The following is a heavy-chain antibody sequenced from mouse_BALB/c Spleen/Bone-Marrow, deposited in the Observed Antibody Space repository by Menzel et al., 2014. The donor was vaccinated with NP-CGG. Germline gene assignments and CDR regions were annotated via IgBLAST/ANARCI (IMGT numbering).Heavy chain of an antibody. CDR3: ARDY. CDR2: IKPSTGYA. J-gene: IGHJ2*02. Sequence: QVQLQQSGPELAKPGASVKMSCKASGYTFTETWIHWIKQRPGQGLEWIGYIKPSTGYAEYNQNFKDKASMTVEKSSSTAYMQLSSLTSEDSAVYYCARDYWGQGTSLTVSS. V-gene: IGHV1-7*01. CDR1: GYTFTETW.